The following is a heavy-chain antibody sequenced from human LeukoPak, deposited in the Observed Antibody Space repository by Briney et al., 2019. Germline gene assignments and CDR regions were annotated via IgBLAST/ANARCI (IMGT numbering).Heavy chain of an antibody. CDR1: GFTVSNNY. CDR2: IYSGGST. D-gene: IGHD3-22*01. Sequence: GGSLRLSCAASGFTVSNNYMSWVRQAPGKGLEWVSVIYSGGSTYYADSVKGRFTISRDNSKNTLYLQMNSLRAEDTAVYYCAGHYDSSGYYFDLDYWGQGTLVTVSS. J-gene: IGHJ4*02. CDR3: AGHYDSSGYYFDLDY. V-gene: IGHV3-66*04.